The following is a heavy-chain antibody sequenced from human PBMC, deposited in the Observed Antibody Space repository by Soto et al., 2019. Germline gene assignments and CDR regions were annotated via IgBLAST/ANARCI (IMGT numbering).Heavy chain of an antibody. D-gene: IGHD2-15*01. CDR1: GFTFSTYH. V-gene: IGHV3-21*01. J-gene: IGHJ4*02. Sequence: VHLVESGGGLVEPGGSLRLFCAASGFTFSTYHMNWVRQAPGKGLEWVSSISSRSTYMYYADSVKGRLTISRDNPRSSVYLQMSGLRAEDTAVYYCAREGTYCGGGSCFSTPYFDYWGQGTLVNVSS. CDR2: ISSRSTYM. CDR3: AREGTYCGGGSCFSTPYFDY.